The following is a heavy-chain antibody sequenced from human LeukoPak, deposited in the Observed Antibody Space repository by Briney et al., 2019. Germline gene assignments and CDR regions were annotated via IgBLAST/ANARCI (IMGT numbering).Heavy chain of an antibody. CDR2: INHSGST. Sequence: SETLSLTCAVYGGSFSGYYWSWIRQPPGKGLEWIGEINHSGSTNYNPSLKSRVTISVDTSKNQFSLKLSSVTAADTAVYCCATLTGSSGWYGFDYWGQGTLVTVSS. CDR1: GGSFSGYY. V-gene: IGHV4-34*01. J-gene: IGHJ4*02. CDR3: ATLTGSSGWYGFDY. D-gene: IGHD6-19*01.